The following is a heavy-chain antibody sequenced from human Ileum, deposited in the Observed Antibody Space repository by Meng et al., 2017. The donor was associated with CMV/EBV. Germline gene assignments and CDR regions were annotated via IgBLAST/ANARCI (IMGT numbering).Heavy chain of an antibody. CDR2: INPNSGGT. Sequence: ASVKVSCKASGYTFTGYYMHWVRQAPGQGLEWMGWINPNSGGTNYAQKFQGRVTMTRDTSISIGYMELSRLRSDDTALYFCARVGEYGSGSYLSYWGHGKRVNVSS. V-gene: IGHV1-2*02. CDR3: ARVGEYGSGSYLSY. CDR1: GYTFTGYY. J-gene: IGHJ4*01. D-gene: IGHD3-10*01.